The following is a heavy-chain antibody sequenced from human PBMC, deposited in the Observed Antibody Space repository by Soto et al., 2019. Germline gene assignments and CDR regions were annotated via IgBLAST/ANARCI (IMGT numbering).Heavy chain of an antibody. Sequence: PGGSLRLSCAASGFTFSSYAMSWARQAPGKGLEWVSSIGVSSDAHYADSVKGRFTISRDNSRNTLYLQMNSLRAEDTALYYCAKNYFFDSWGQGTLVTVSS. J-gene: IGHJ4*02. CDR1: GFTFSSYA. CDR2: IGVSSDA. V-gene: IGHV3-23*01. CDR3: AKNYFFDS.